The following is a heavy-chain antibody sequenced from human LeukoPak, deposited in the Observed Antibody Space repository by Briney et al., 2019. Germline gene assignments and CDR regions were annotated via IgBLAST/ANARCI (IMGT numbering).Heavy chain of an antibody. CDR2: IYYSGST. CDR3: ARDSIVCDFWSGYQNWFDP. CDR1: GGSISSSY. D-gene: IGHD3-3*01. J-gene: IGHJ5*02. Sequence: SETLSLTCTVPGGSISSSYWSSIRQPPAEGLGWIGYIYYSGSTNYNPSRKSRVTISVDTSKNQFSLKLSSVTAADTAVYYCARDSIVCDFWSGYQNWFDPWGQGTLVTVSS. V-gene: IGHV4-59*01.